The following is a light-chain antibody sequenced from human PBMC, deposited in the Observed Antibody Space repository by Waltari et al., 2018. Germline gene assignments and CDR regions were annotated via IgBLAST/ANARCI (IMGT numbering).Light chain of an antibody. CDR3: QQYYITPPT. J-gene: IGKJ1*01. V-gene: IGKV4-1*01. CDR1: QSVLSSSNNKNF. Sequence: DIVMTQSPDSLTVSLGERATVNCKSSQSVLSSSNNKNFLAWYQQKPGQPPKLLIYWASTRGYGVPDRFSGSGSGTDFTLTISSLQAEDVAVYYCQQYYITPPTFGQGTKVEIK. CDR2: WAS.